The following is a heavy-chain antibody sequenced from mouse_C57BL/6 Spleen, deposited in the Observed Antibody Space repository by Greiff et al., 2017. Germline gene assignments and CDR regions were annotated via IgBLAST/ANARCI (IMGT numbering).Heavy chain of an antibody. CDR3: AREDYGSSTGYFDV. D-gene: IGHD1-1*01. V-gene: IGHV5-4*01. CDR2: ISDGGSYT. Sequence: EVKLMESGGGLVKPGGSLKLSCAASGFTFSSYAMSWVRQTPEKRLEWVATISDGGSYTYYPDNVKGRFTISRDNAKNNLYLQMSHLKSEDTAMHYCAREDYGSSTGYFDVWGTGTTVTVSS. J-gene: IGHJ1*03. CDR1: GFTFSSYA.